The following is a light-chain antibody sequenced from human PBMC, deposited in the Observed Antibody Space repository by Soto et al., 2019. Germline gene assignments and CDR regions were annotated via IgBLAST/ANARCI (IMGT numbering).Light chain of an antibody. CDR1: ESVSTN. CDR3: HDFNHWLWT. CDR2: VAS. Sequence: EIVMTQSPVTLSVSPGERATLSCRASESVSTNLAWYQQKPGQAPRLLIYVASTRATGVPARFTGGGPGTEFTLTISSLQSEDFVVYYCHDFNHWLWTFGQGTKVEIK. V-gene: IGKV3-15*01. J-gene: IGKJ1*01.